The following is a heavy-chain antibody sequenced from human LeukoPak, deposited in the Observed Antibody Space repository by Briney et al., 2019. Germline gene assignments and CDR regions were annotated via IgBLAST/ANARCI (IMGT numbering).Heavy chain of an antibody. CDR1: GFTFDDYA. CDR2: ISADCAIT. V-gene: IGHV3-43*02. D-gene: IGHD2-15*01. CDR3: AKDLVAATPFDY. Sequence: GGSLRLSCAASGFTFDDYAMHWVRQAPGKGVEWFSLISADCAITYYADSFNVRFTISRDNSKTSLYLQMNSLRTEDTALYYCAKDLVAATPFDYWGQGTLVTVSS. J-gene: IGHJ4*02.